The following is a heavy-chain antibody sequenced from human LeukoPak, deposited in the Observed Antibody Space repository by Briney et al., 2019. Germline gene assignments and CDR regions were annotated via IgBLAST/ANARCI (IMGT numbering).Heavy chain of an antibody. CDR3: ARRLGSSADGILKYYFDY. J-gene: IGHJ4*02. CDR2: VFYTGTT. CDR1: GVSIISSNYY. Sequence: PSETLSLTCTVSGVSIISSNYYWGCFRQPPGKGLQWIASVFYTGTTRHNPSLKSLVTISVDTSKNEFSLSLSSVTAEDTAMYYCARRLGSSADGILKYYFDYWGQGTLVTVSS. V-gene: IGHV4-39*01. D-gene: IGHD6-13*01.